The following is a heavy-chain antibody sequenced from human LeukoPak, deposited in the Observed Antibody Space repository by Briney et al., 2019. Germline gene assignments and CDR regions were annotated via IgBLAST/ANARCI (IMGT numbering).Heavy chain of an antibody. CDR3: ASLNNYDYRGGFDY. V-gene: IGHV4-34*01. D-gene: IGHD3-16*01. Sequence: KSSETLSLTCAVYGGSFSGYYWSWIRQPPGTGLEWIGEINHSGSTYYNPSLKSRVTISVDTSKNQFSLKLSSVTAADTAVYYCASLNNYDYRGGFDYWGQGTLVTVSS. CDR1: GGSFSGYY. CDR2: INHSGST. J-gene: IGHJ4*02.